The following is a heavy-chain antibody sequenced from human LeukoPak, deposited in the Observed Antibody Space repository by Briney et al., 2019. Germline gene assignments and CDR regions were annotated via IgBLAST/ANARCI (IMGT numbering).Heavy chain of an antibody. CDR3: ARTIFGVAAYFDY. CDR1: GFTFSSYS. J-gene: IGHJ4*02. Sequence: PGGSLRLSCAASGFTFSSYSVNWVRQAPGKGLEWVSSISSSSSYIYYADSLKGRFTISRDNAKNSLYLEMNSLRAEDTAVYYCARTIFGVAAYFDYWGQGTLVTVSS. CDR2: ISSSSSYI. D-gene: IGHD3-3*01. V-gene: IGHV3-21*01.